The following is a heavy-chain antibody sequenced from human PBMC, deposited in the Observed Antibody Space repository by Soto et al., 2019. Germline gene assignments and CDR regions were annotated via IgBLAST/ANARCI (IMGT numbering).Heavy chain of an antibody. CDR2: IYHSGRT. CDR3: ASIHYDILTGYYTPRDSYYYYMDV. J-gene: IGHJ6*03. V-gene: IGHV4-4*02. Sequence: PSKTLSLTCAVSNASIGSSNWLSCVRQPPGKGLEWIGEIYHSGRTNYNPSLKSRVTISVDKSKTQFSLKLSSVTAADTAVYYCASIHYDILTGYYTPRDSYYYYMDVWGKGTTVTVSS. D-gene: IGHD3-9*01. CDR1: NASIGSSNW.